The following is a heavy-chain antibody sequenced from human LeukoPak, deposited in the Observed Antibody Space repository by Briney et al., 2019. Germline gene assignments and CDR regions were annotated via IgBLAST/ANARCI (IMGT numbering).Heavy chain of an antibody. CDR1: GDSVSSNTAA. J-gene: IGHJ3*02. Sequence: SQTLSLTCGISGDSVSSNTAAWNWIRQSPSRGLEWLGRTYYRSKWYNNYAVSVKSRITINSDSSKNQVSLQLNSVTPEDTAVYYCARASGQVIDAFDIWGQGTMVTVSS. CDR2: TYYRSKWYN. D-gene: IGHD6-25*01. CDR3: ARASGQVIDAFDI. V-gene: IGHV6-1*01.